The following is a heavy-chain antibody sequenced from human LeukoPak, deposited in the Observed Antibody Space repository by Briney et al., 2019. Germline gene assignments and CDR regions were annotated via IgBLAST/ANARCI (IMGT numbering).Heavy chain of an antibody. CDR3: ARVPYSSSPDAFDI. V-gene: IGHV1-69*04. D-gene: IGHD6-6*01. CDR2: IIPILGIA. Sequence: ASVKVSCKASGGTFSSYAISWVRQAPGQGLEWMGRIIPILGIANYAQKFQGRVTITADKSTSTAYMELSSLRSEDTAVYYCARVPYSSSPDAFDIWGQGTMVTVSS. J-gene: IGHJ3*02. CDR1: GGTFSSYA.